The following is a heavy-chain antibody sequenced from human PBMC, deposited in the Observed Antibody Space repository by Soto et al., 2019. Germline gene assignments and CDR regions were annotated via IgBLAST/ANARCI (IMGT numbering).Heavy chain of an antibody. CDR2: IYSSGST. CDR3: ARHGDCSSISCSYFHYMDV. J-gene: IGHJ6*03. V-gene: IGHV4-59*08. Sequence: SETLSLTCTVSGGSIRNYYWSWIRQPPGKGLEWIGYIYSSGSTNYNPSLKSRVRMSVDTSKNQFSLKLSSVTAADTAIYYCARHGDCSSISCSYFHYMDVWGKGTTVTVSS. CDR1: GGSIRNYY. D-gene: IGHD2-2*01.